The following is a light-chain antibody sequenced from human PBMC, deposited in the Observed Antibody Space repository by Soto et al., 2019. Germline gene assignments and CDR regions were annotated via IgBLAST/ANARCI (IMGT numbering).Light chain of an antibody. V-gene: IGLV2-14*03. CDR2: DVS. CDR3: SSYTSNSTLYV. J-gene: IGLJ1*01. Sequence: QSALTQPASVSGSPGQSIAISFTGTSSDVGGYNYVSWYQHHPGKAPKLMIYDVSNRPSGVSNRFSGSKSGNTASLTISGLQAEDEADYYCSSYTSNSTLYVFGTGTKLTVL. CDR1: SSDVGGYNY.